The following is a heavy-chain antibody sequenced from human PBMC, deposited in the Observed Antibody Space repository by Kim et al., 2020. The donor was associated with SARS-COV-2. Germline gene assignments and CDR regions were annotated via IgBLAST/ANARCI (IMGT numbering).Heavy chain of an antibody. J-gene: IGHJ6*03. CDR3: AKEHGGNSRYYCMDV. V-gene: IGHV3-9*01. D-gene: IGHD2-21*02. Sequence: DSVKGRITISGDNAKNSLYLQMNSLRAEDTALYCCAKEHGGNSRYYCMDVWGKGTTVTVSS.